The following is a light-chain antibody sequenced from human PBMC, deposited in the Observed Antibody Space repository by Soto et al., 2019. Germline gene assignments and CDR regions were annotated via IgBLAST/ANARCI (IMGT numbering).Light chain of an antibody. CDR3: QQRSNWPPKWT. J-gene: IGKJ1*01. CDR2: DAS. V-gene: IGKV3-11*01. Sequence: EIVLTQSPATLSLSPGERATLSCRASQSVSSYLAWYQQKPGQAPRLLIYDASNRATGIPARFSGSGSGTDFTLTISSLEPEDFAVYYCQQRSNWPPKWTFGQVTKVEIK. CDR1: QSVSSY.